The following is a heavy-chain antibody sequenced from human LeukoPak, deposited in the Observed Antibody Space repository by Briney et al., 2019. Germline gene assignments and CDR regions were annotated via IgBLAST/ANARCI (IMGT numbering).Heavy chain of an antibody. CDR2: IYYSGSSS. Sequence: SQTLSLTCTVSGGSISSGEYYWSWIRQSPGKGLEWIGYIYYSGSSSYYNPSLKSRVTISIDTSKKQFSLTLTSMTAADTAVYYCARVPHYYFGYGYFDTWGQGTRVTVSS. J-gene: IGHJ4*02. CDR3: ARVPHYYFGYGYFDT. D-gene: IGHD3-10*01. V-gene: IGHV4-30-4*08. CDR1: GGSISSGEYY.